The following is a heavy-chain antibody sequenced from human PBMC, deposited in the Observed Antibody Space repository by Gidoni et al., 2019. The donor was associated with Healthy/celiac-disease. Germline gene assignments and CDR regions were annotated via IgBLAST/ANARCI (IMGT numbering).Heavy chain of an antibody. D-gene: IGHD6-6*01. Sequence: QVQLDQSGAEVKKHGSSVKVSCKASGGTFSSYAISWVRQAPGQGLEWMGRIIPILGIANYAQKFQGRVTITADKSTSTAYMELSSLRSEDTAVYYCARAGQLATPGRVVYWGQGTLVTVSS. CDR2: IIPILGIA. CDR3: ARAGQLATPGRVVY. CDR1: GGTFSSYA. J-gene: IGHJ4*02. V-gene: IGHV1-69*04.